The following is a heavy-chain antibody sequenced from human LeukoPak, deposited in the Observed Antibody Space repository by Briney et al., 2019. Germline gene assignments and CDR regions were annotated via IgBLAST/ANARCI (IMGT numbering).Heavy chain of an antibody. V-gene: IGHV4-39*01. J-gene: IGHJ5*02. Sequence: PSETLSFTCTVSGGSISSSSYYWGWIRQPPGEGLEWIGSIYYSGSTYYNPSLKSRVTISVDTSKNQFSLKLSSVTAADTAVYYCATSSRGVNWFDPWGQGTLVTVSS. D-gene: IGHD6-13*01. CDR3: ATSSRGVNWFDP. CDR2: IYYSGST. CDR1: GGSISSSSYY.